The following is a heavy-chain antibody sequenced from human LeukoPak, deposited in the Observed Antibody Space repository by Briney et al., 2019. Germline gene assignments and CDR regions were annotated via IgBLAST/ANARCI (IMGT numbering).Heavy chain of an antibody. CDR1: GYTFTSYY. CDR2: INPSGGST. Sequence: ASVKVSCKASGYTFTSYYMHWLRQAPGHGLEWMGIINPSGGSTSYAQKFQGRVTMTRDMSTSTVYMELSSLRSEDTAVYYCARSVPGPYDFWSGYYRRGFSFDYWGQGTLVTVSS. V-gene: IGHV1-46*01. D-gene: IGHD3-3*01. CDR3: ARSVPGPYDFWSGYYRRGFSFDY. J-gene: IGHJ4*02.